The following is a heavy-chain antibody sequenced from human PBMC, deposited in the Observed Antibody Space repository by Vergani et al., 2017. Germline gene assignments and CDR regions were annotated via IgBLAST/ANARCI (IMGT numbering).Heavy chain of an antibody. J-gene: IGHJ6*03. CDR2: IWDDGSNK. D-gene: IGHD5-18*01. CDR1: GFTFSSYG. V-gene: IGHV3-33*01. Sequence: QVQLVESGGGVVQPGRSLRLSCAASGFTFSSYGMHWVRQAPGKGLEWVAVIWDDGSNKYYADSVKGRFTISRDNSKNTLYLQMNSLRAEDTAVYYCARRYSYALDRYYYYYMDVWGKGTTVTVSS. CDR3: ARRYSYALDRYYYYYMDV.